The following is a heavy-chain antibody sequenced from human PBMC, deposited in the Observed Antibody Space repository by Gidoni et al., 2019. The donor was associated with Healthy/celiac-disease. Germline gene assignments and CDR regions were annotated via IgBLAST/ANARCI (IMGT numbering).Heavy chain of an antibody. CDR1: GFTFSSYA. J-gene: IGHJ4*02. Sequence: EVQLLESGGGLVQPGGSLRLSCAASGFTFSSYAMSWVRQAPGKGLEWVSAISGSGGSTYYADSVKGRFTISRDNSKNTLYLQMNSLRAEDTAVYYCAKGGDITIFGVVINFGDYWGQGTLVTVSS. D-gene: IGHD3-3*01. V-gene: IGHV3-23*01. CDR3: AKGGDITIFGVVINFGDY. CDR2: ISGSGGST.